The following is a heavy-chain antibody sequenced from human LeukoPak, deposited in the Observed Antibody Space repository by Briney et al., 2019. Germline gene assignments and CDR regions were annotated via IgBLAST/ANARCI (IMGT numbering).Heavy chain of an antibody. CDR3: ARQMYSCSSDAFDI. Sequence: SETLSLTCAVSGYSISSGYYWGWIRQPPGKGLEWIGSIYHSGSTYYNPSLKSRVTISVDTSKNQFSLKLSSVTAADTAVYYCARQMYSCSSDAFDIWGQGTMVTVSS. V-gene: IGHV4-38-2*01. J-gene: IGHJ3*02. CDR1: GYSISSGYY. CDR2: IYHSGST. D-gene: IGHD6-13*01.